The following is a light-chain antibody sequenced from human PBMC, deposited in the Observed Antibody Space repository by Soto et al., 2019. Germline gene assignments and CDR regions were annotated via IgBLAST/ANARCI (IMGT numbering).Light chain of an antibody. Sequence: MMMTQSPATLSVSPWERVTLSCRTSHSVNSHVAWYQQKPGQAPRLLIYGASSRATGIPDRFSGSGSGTDFTLTISSLEPEDFAVYYCQQRSNWPPITFGQGTRLEIK. CDR2: GAS. CDR1: HSVNSH. CDR3: QQRSNWPPIT. J-gene: IGKJ5*01. V-gene: IGKV3-11*01.